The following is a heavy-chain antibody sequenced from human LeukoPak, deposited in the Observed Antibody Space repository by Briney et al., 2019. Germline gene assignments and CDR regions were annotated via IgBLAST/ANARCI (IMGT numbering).Heavy chain of an antibody. CDR3: ARSKGGAYTGDLDL. V-gene: IGHV3-74*01. CDR2: IKLDESST. J-gene: IGHJ2*01. Sequence: GGSLRLSCAASGFTFSTYWMYWVRQAPGKGLVWVSRIKLDESSTTYADSVKGRFTTSRDNARNMLYLQMNSLRAEDTALYYCARSKGGAYTGDLDLWGRGTLVTVSS. D-gene: IGHD2-21*01. CDR1: GFTFSTYW.